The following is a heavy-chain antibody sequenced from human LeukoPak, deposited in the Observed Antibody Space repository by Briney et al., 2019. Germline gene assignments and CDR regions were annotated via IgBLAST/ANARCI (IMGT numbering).Heavy chain of an antibody. CDR1: GLTVSSNY. D-gene: IGHD3-3*01. CDR2: IYDGGST. CDR3: ARLQFRVAFDY. Sequence: GGSLRLSCAASGLTVSSNYMSWVRQAPGKGLEWVSIIYDGGSTFYADSVKGRFTISGDNSKNTLFLQMNSLRAEDTAIYYCARLQFRVAFDYWGQGTLVTVSS. V-gene: IGHV3-53*01. J-gene: IGHJ4*02.